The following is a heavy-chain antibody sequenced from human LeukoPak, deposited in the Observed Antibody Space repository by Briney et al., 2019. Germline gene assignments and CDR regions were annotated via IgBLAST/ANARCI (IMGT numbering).Heavy chain of an antibody. CDR2: INTRDGNT. CDR3: ATERGGGTWFDP. CDR1: GYTLTTYH. D-gene: IGHD2-15*01. V-gene: IGHV1-46*01. Sequence: ASVKVSCKASGYTLTTYHMHWVRQAPGQGLEWMGMINTRDGNTNYAQKFQGRVTMTRDTSTSTVYMELSSLRSEDTAVYYCATERGGGTWFDPWGRGTLVTVSS. J-gene: IGHJ5*02.